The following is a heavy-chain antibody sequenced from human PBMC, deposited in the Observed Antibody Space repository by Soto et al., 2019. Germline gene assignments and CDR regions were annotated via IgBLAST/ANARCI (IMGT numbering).Heavy chain of an antibody. CDR3: ARGGRYCSSTSCQGWFDP. V-gene: IGHV1-2*04. CDR2: INPNSGGT. J-gene: IGHJ5*02. CDR1: GYTFTGYY. D-gene: IGHD2-2*01. Sequence: QVQLVQSGAEVKKPGASVKVSCKASGYTFTGYYMHWVRQAPGQGLEWMGWINPNSGGTNYAQKFQGWVTMTRDTAISTAYMELSRLRSDDTAVYYCARGGRYCSSTSCQGWFDPWGQGTLVTVSS.